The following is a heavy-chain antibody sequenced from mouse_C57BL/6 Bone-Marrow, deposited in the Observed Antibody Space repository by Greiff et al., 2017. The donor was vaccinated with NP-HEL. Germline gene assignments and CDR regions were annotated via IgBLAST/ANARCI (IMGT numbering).Heavy chain of an antibody. V-gene: IGHV1-81*01. D-gene: IGHD2-3*01. J-gene: IGHJ4*01. CDR2: IYPRSGNT. CDR1: GYTFTSYG. CDR3: ARPYDGYHYAMDY. Sequence: QVQLQQSGAELARPGASVKLSCKASGYTFTSYGISWVKQRTGQGLEWIGEIYPRSGNTYYNEKFKGKATLTADKSSSTAYMELRSLTSEDSAVYFCARPYDGYHYAMDYWGQGTSVTVSS.